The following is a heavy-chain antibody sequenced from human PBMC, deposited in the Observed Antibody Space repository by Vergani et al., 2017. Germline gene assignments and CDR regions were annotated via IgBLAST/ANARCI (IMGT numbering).Heavy chain of an antibody. D-gene: IGHD5-18*01. CDR2: IFPGDSNP. CDR3: ARRAYSYDVFDF. J-gene: IGHJ4*02. V-gene: IGHV5-51*01. Sequence: EVQLLQSGAAVKKPGESLKISCKASGYRFSDYWIGWVRQMPGKGLEWMGIIFPGDSNPRYNPYIQGRVTISADKSISTAYLQWSSLKASDTAIYYCARRAYSYDVFDFWGQGTQVTVSS. CDR1: GYRFSDYW.